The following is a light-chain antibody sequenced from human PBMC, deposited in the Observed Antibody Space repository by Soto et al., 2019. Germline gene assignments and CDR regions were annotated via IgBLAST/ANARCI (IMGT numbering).Light chain of an antibody. V-gene: IGLV2-14*01. CDR1: SSDVGGYNS. CDR3: SSYTSSSSLVV. Sequence: QSALTQPASVSGSPGQSITISCTGTSSDVGGYNSVSWYQQHPGKAPKLMIYDVSNRPSGVSNPFSGSKSGNTASLSISGLRAEDEADYYCSSYTSSSSLVVFGGGTKLTVL. CDR2: DVS. J-gene: IGLJ2*01.